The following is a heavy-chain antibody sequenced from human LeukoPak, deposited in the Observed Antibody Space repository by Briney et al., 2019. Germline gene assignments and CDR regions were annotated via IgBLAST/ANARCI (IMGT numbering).Heavy chain of an antibody. V-gene: IGHV3-48*03. CDR3: ARENGDYGVPFDF. CDR2: ISSTGRTK. Sequence: PGGSLRLSXAGSGFTFSNYEMNWVRQAPGKGLEWISYISSTGRTKYYADSVKGRFTVSRDNAKTSLYLQMSSLRTEDTAVYYCARENGDYGVPFDFWGQGTLVAVSS. CDR1: GFTFSNYE. D-gene: IGHD4/OR15-4a*01. J-gene: IGHJ4*02.